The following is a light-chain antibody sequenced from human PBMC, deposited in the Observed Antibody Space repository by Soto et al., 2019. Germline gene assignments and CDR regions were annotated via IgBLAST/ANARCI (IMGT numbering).Light chain of an antibody. CDR1: QSLLHSNGYNY. Sequence: DIVMTQSPISLPVTPGEPASISCRSSQSLLHSNGYNYLDWYLQKPGQSPQLLIYLGSNRASGVPDRFSGSGSGTDFTLKISRVEAEDVGVYYCMQALQTPFTFGPGTKVDI. J-gene: IGKJ3*01. V-gene: IGKV2-28*01. CDR3: MQALQTPFT. CDR2: LGS.